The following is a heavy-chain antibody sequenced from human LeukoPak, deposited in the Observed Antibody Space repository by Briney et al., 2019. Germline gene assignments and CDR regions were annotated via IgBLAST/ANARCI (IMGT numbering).Heavy chain of an antibody. J-gene: IGHJ4*02. CDR1: GDIVSSNSAA. CDR2: TYYRSKWYN. D-gene: IGHD5-24*01. V-gene: IGHV6-1*01. CDR3: AREREMATIVGDLDY. Sequence: SQTLSLTCAISGDIVSSNSAAWNWIRQSPSRGLEWLVRTYYRSKWYNDYAVSVKSRITINPDTSKNQFSLQLNSVTPEDTAVYYCAREREMATIVGDLDYWGQGTLVTVSS.